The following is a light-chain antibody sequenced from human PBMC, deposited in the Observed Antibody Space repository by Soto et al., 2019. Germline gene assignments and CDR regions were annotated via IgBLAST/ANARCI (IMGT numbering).Light chain of an antibody. V-gene: IGKV3-20*01. CDR2: SAF. CDR3: QYYGSAAWT. CDR1: QSVSSNY. J-gene: IGKJ1*01. Sequence: EIVLTQSPGTLSLSPGERGTLSCRASQSVSSNYLAWYQQKPGQAPRLLICSAFSRATGITDRFSGSGSGTDLTITISRLEPEDFAVYYCQYYGSAAWTVGQGTKVEIK.